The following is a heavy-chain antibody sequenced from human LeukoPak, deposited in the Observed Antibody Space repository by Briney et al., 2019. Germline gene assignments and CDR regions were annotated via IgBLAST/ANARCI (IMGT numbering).Heavy chain of an antibody. J-gene: IGHJ3*02. CDR1: GFTFSDYY. CDR3: ARSSPLYYDSDAFDI. CDR2: ISSSGSTI. Sequence: GGSLRLSCAASGFTFSDYYMSWIRQAPGKGLEWVSYISSSGSTIYYADSVKGRFTISRDNAKNSLYLQMNSLRAEDTAVYYCARSSPLYYDSDAFDIWGQGTMVTVSS. D-gene: IGHD3-3*01. V-gene: IGHV3-11*04.